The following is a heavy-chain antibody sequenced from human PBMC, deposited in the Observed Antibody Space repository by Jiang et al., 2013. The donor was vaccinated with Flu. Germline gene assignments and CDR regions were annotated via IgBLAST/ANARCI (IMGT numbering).Heavy chain of an antibody. CDR2: INHSGST. J-gene: IGHJ4*02. CDR3: ARRRDSSSDFDY. V-gene: IGHV4-34*01. Sequence: LLKPSETLSLTCAVYGGSFSGYYWSWIRQPPGKGLEWIGEINHSGSTNYNPSLKSRVTISVDTSKNQFSLKLSSVTAADTAVYYCARRRDSSSDFDYWGQGTLVTVSS. D-gene: IGHD6-6*01. CDR1: GGSFSGYY.